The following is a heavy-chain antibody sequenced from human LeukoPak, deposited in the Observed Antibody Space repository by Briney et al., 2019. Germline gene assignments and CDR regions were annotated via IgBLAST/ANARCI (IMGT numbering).Heavy chain of an antibody. J-gene: IGHJ4*02. CDR2: INHSGSA. Sequence: SETLSLTCAVYGGSFSGYYWSWIRQPPGKGLEWIGEINHSGSANYNPSLRSRVTVSVHTSKNQVSLKLSSVTAADTAVYYCARQWLVSPLFDYWGQGTLVTVSS. CDR3: ARQWLVSPLFDY. D-gene: IGHD6-19*01. V-gene: IGHV4-34*01. CDR1: GGSFSGYY.